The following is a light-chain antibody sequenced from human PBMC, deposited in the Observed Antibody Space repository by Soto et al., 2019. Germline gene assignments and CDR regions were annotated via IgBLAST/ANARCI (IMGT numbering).Light chain of an antibody. CDR3: QQYETFSGT. V-gene: IGKV1-5*01. CDR2: DAS. CDR1: QSVSGW. J-gene: IGKJ1*01. Sequence: DIQMTQSPSTLSASVGDTVTVTCRASQSVSGWLAWYQQKPGEAPKLLIHDASALPRVVPSRFSGSGSGTKFTLTIASLQPDDFATYYCQQYETFSGTFGPRTKVDIK.